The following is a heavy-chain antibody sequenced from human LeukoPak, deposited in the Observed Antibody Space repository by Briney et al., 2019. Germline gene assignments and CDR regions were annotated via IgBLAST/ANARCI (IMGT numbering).Heavy chain of an antibody. CDR1: GFTFSSYS. V-gene: IGHV3-21*01. Sequence: GGSLRLSCAASGFTFSSYSMNWARQAPGKGLEWVSSISSSSSYIYYPDSVKGRFTISRDNAKNSLYLQMNSLRAEDTAVYYCARGRGQLNYYYMDVWGKGTTVTVSS. D-gene: IGHD5-18*01. CDR3: ARGRGQLNYYYMDV. J-gene: IGHJ6*03. CDR2: ISSSSSYI.